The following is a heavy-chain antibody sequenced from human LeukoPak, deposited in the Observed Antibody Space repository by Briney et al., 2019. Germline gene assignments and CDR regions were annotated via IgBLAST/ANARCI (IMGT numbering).Heavy chain of an antibody. V-gene: IGHV3-33*06. CDR2: IWYDGSND. Sequence: GRSLRLSCAASGFTFSGYGMHWVRQAPGKGLEWVAVIWYDGSNDDYADSVKGRFTISRDNSKSTLYLQMNSLRAEDTAIYYCAKERSRWYSSSCFEYWGQGTLVTVSS. CDR3: AKERSRWYSSSCFEY. CDR1: GFTFSGYG. D-gene: IGHD6-13*01. J-gene: IGHJ4*02.